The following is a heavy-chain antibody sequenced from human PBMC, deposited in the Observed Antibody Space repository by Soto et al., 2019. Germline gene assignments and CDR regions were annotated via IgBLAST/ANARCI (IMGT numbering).Heavy chain of an antibody. J-gene: IGHJ4*02. D-gene: IGHD3-22*01. Sequence: EVQLLESGGGWVKPGGSLRLSRVVSGLLFDTYAMSWVRQAPGKGLEWVSVISGSGGNIWYADSVKDRFTISRDNSKNTLYLQMSSLRVEDTAVYYCARDGGPVVITFDFWGQGTLVTVSS. CDR2: ISGSGGNI. V-gene: IGHV3-23*01. CDR1: GLLFDTYA. CDR3: ARDGGPVVITFDF.